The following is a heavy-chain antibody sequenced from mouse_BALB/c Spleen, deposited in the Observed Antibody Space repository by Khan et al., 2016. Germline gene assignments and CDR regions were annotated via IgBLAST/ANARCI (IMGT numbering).Heavy chain of an antibody. J-gene: IGHJ3*01. CDR1: GCSITSDYA. D-gene: IGHD4-1*02. CDR2: ISYSGST. Sequence: EVQLQESGPGLVKPSQSLSLTRTVTGCSITSDYAWNWIRQFPGNKLEWMGYISYSGSTSYNPSLKSRISLTRDTSKNQFFLQLNSVTTEDTATYYCASNWDEEDHWGQGTLVTVSA. V-gene: IGHV3-2*02. CDR3: ASNWDEEDH.